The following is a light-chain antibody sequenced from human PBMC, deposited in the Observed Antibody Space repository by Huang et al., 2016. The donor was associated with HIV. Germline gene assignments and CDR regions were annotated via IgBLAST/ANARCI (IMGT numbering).Light chain of an antibody. Sequence: IPLTQSPSSLSASVGDRVTITCRASEGIGNYLAWYQQKPGKAPKRLVYGASTLQNGVPSRFSGTGSGTHFTLTISSLQPEDFATYYCQQLSTYPRMFGQGTKVEIK. CDR3: QQLSTYPRM. CDR1: EGIGNY. J-gene: IGKJ1*01. V-gene: IGKV1-9*01. CDR2: GAS.